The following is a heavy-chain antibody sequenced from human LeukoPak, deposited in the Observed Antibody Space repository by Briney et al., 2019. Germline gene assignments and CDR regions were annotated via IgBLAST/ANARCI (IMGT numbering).Heavy chain of an antibody. CDR3: ARGKFGESLYWFDP. Sequence: ASVKVSCKAPGYTFTSYAMHWVRQAPGQRVESMGWINAGNGNTEYSQNFQGRVTITRDTSASTAYMELSSLRSEDTAVYYCARGKFGESLYWFDPWGQGTLVTVSS. CDR2: INAGNGNT. D-gene: IGHD3-10*01. J-gene: IGHJ5*02. CDR1: GYTFTSYA. V-gene: IGHV1-3*01.